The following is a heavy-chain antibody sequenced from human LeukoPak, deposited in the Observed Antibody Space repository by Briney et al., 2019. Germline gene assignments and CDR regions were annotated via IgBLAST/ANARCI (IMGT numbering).Heavy chain of an antibody. CDR3: ARESRLLWFGELKYGMDV. J-gene: IGHJ6*02. Sequence: PGGSLRLSCAASGFTFSSYSMNWVRQAPGKGLEWVSYISSSSSTICYADSVKGRFTISRDNAKNSLYLQMNSLRAEDTAVYYCARESRLLWFGELKYGMDVWGQGTTVTVSS. V-gene: IGHV3-48*01. CDR2: ISSSSSTI. CDR1: GFTFSSYS. D-gene: IGHD3-10*01.